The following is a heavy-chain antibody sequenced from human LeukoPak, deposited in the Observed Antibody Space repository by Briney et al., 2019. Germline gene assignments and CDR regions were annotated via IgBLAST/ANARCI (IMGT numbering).Heavy chain of an antibody. V-gene: IGHV1-8*01. J-gene: IGHJ6*02. Sequence: GASVKVSCKASGYTFTSYDINWVRQATGQGLEWMGWMNPNSGNTGYAQKFQGRVTMTRNTSISTAYMELSSLRSEDTAVYYCASGRITIFGVDTYYYYYGIDVWGQGTTVTVSS. CDR2: MNPNSGNT. CDR3: ASGRITIFGVDTYYYYYGIDV. D-gene: IGHD3-3*01. CDR1: GYTFTSYD.